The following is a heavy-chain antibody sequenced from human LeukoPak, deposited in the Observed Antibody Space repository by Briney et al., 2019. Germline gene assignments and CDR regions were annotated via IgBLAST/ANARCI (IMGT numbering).Heavy chain of an antibody. CDR2: ISSSGNTI. CDR1: GFTFSDYY. J-gene: IGHJ4*02. CDR3: ARVAGGGVLFYFDY. D-gene: IGHD1-26*01. V-gene: IGHV3-11*01. Sequence: PGGSLRLSCVAPGFTFSDYYMSWIRQAPGKGLEWASYISSSGNTIYYADSVKGRFTISRNNAKNSLYLQMNSLRAEDTAVYYCARVAGGGVLFYFDYWAREPWSPSPQ.